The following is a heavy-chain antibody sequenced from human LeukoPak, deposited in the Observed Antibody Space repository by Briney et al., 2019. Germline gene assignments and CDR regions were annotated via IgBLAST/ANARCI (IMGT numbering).Heavy chain of an antibody. Sequence: PSETLSLTCAVSGGSISTNYWSWIRQPAGKGLEWIGYIYYSGSTNSNPSLKSRVTTSVDTSENHLSLKSRSVTTTDTAVYYCARHGRYGDPFDYWGQGTLVTVSS. CDR1: GGSISTNY. D-gene: IGHD4-17*01. CDR3: ARHGRYGDPFDY. J-gene: IGHJ4*02. CDR2: IYYSGST. V-gene: IGHV4-59*08.